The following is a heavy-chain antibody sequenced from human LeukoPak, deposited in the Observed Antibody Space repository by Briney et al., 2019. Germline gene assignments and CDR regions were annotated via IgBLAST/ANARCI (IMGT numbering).Heavy chain of an antibody. J-gene: IGHJ4*02. V-gene: IGHV4-39*01. CDR1: GGSISSSNYY. CDR3: VRFPYDFWSGYPY. Sequence: SETLSLTCTVSGGSISSSNYYWGWIRQPPEKGLVWIGSIYSGGSTYYNPSLKSRVTISVDTSKNQFSLKLSSVTAADTSMYYCVRFPYDFWSGYPYWGQGTLVTVSS. CDR2: IYSGGST. D-gene: IGHD3-3*01.